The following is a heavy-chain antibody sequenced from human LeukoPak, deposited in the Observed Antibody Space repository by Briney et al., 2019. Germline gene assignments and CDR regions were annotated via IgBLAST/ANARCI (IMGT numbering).Heavy chain of an antibody. Sequence: GGSLRLSCAASGFTFSSYAMSWVRQAPGKGLEWVSAISGSGGSTYYADSVKGRFTISRDNSKNTLYLQMNSLRAEDTAVYYCAKFSNRGYSSSWSGTGFDCWGQGTLVTVSS. D-gene: IGHD6-13*01. CDR1: GFTFSSYA. CDR2: ISGSGGST. CDR3: AKFSNRGYSSSWSGTGFDC. V-gene: IGHV3-23*01. J-gene: IGHJ4*02.